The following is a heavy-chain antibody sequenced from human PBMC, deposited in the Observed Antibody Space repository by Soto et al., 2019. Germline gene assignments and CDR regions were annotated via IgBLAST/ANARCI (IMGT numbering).Heavy chain of an antibody. D-gene: IGHD6-13*01. J-gene: IGHJ3*02. CDR2: INPSGGST. V-gene: IGHV1-46*01. CDR1: GYTFTSYY. Sequence: QVQLVQSGAEVKKPGASVKVSCKASGYTFTSYYMHWVRQAPGQGLEWMGIINPSGGSTSYAQKFQGRVTMTRDTSTSTVYMELSSLRSEDTAVYYCARDSSIAAAGDDAFDIWGQGTMVIVSS. CDR3: ARDSSIAAAGDDAFDI.